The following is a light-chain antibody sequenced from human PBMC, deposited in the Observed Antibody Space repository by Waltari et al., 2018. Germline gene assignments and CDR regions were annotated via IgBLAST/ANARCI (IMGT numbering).Light chain of an antibody. CDR2: EDT. V-gene: IGLV2-23*01. CDR3: CSYAGSTASIL. Sequence: QSALTQPASVSGSPGQSITISCTGTSSDVGRHNLVSCYQHHPGKAPKLMIYEDTKRPSGVSNRFSSSKSGNTASLTISGLQAEDEADYYCCSYAGSTASILLGGGTKLTVL. CDR1: SSDVGRHNL. J-gene: IGLJ2*01.